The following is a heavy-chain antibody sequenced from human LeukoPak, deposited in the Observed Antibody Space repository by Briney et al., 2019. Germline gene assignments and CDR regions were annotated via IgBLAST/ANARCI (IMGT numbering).Heavy chain of an antibody. CDR1: GGSISSGGYY. Sequence: SETLSLTCTVSGGSISSGGYYWSWIRQPPGKGLEWIGYIYHSGSTYYNPSLKSRVTISVDRSKNQFSLKLSSVTAADTAVYYCARAPGSTRSLDYWGQGTLVTVSS. CDR2: IYHSGST. V-gene: IGHV4-30-2*01. D-gene: IGHD2-2*01. CDR3: ARAPGSTRSLDY. J-gene: IGHJ4*02.